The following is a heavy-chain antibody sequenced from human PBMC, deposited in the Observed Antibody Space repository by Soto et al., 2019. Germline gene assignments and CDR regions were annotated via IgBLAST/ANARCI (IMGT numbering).Heavy chain of an antibody. Sequence: ASVKVSCKTSGYTFSNCVISWVRQAPGRGLEWMGWISAFTGNTNYAQRLQGRVTMTSDTSTSTAYMELRSLTSDDTAIYYCARAYNLGWRTPGYWGQGTLVTVSS. V-gene: IGHV1-18*04. CDR2: ISAFTGNT. CDR1: GYTFSNCV. D-gene: IGHD6-19*01. CDR3: ARAYNLGWRTPGY. J-gene: IGHJ1*01.